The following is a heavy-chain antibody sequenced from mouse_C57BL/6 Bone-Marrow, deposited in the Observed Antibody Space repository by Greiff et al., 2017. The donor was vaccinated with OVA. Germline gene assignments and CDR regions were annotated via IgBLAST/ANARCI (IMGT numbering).Heavy chain of an antibody. CDR1: GYTFTDYY. Sequence: VQLQQSGPELVKPGASVKISCKASGYTFTDYYMNWVKQSHGKSLEWIGDINPNNGGTSYNQKFKGKATLTVDKSSSTAYMELRSLTSEDSAVYYCARRGLLSYYFDYWGQGTTLTVSS. V-gene: IGHV1-26*01. J-gene: IGHJ2*01. D-gene: IGHD2-1*01. CDR2: INPNNGGT. CDR3: ARRGLLSYYFDY.